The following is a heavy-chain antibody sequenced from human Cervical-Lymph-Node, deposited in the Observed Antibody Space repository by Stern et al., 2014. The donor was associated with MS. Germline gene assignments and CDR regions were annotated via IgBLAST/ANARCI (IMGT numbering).Heavy chain of an antibody. V-gene: IGHV3-21*01. CDR2: ISSSSSYI. D-gene: IGHD3-22*01. Sequence: VQLVESGGGLVKPGGSLRLSCAASGFTFSSYSMNWVRQAPGQGLEWVSSISSSSSYIYYADSVKGRFTISRDNAKNSLYLQMNSLRAEDTAVYYCARDQLSYYDSSGYPGPLDYWGQGTLVTVSS. J-gene: IGHJ4*02. CDR3: ARDQLSYYDSSGYPGPLDY. CDR1: GFTFSSYS.